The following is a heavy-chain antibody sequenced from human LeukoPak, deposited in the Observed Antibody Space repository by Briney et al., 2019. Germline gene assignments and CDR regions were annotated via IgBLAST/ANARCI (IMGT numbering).Heavy chain of an antibody. D-gene: IGHD6-13*01. CDR1: RDTFDSYS. J-gene: IGHJ4*02. CDR3: AGSSGYSSSIIDY. V-gene: IGHV1-69*02. Sequence: SVKVSCKASRDTFDSYSISWLRQAPGQGLEWMGRIIPILGIANYAQKFQGRVTITADKSTSTAYMELSSLRSEDTAVYYCAGSSGYSSSIIDYWGQGTLVTVSS. CDR2: IIPILGIA.